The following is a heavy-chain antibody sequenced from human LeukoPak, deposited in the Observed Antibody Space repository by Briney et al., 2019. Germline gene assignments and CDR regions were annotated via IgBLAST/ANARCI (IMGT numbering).Heavy chain of an antibody. CDR1: GYTFTGYY. Sequence: GASVKVSCKASGYTFTGYYMHWVRQAPGQGLEWMGWINPNSGGTNYAQKFQGRVTMTRDTSISTAYMELSRLRSDDTAVYYCARDALDTAMVIVPTCYWGQGTLVTVSS. D-gene: IGHD5-18*01. CDR3: ARDALDTAMVIVPTCY. V-gene: IGHV1-2*02. CDR2: INPNSGGT. J-gene: IGHJ4*02.